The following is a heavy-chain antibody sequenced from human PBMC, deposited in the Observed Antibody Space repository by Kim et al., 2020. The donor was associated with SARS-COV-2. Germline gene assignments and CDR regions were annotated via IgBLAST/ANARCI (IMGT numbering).Heavy chain of an antibody. CDR2: INHSAST. Sequence: SETLSLTCAVYGGSFSGYYWSWIRQPPGKGLEWIGEINHSASTNYNPSLKSRVTISVDTSKNQFSLKLSSVTAAATAVYYCARQRGYSSGNSYDSWGQGTLVTASS. J-gene: IGHJ4*02. V-gene: IGHV4-34*01. CDR1: GGSFSGYY. D-gene: IGHD6-19*01. CDR3: ARQRGYSSGNSYDS.